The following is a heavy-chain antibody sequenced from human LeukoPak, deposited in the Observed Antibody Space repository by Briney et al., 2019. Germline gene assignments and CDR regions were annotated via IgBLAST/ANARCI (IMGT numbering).Heavy chain of an antibody. J-gene: IGHJ6*02. D-gene: IGHD6-13*01. CDR2: INPNSGGT. CDR1: GYTFTGYY. Sequence: ASVKVSCKASGYTFTGYYMHWVRQAPGQGLEWVGWINPNSGGTNYAQNFKGRVTMTRDRSISTAYMELSRLRSDDTAVYYCATGIAAAGISGPSYGMDVWGQGTTVTVSS. CDR3: ATGIAAAGISGPSYGMDV. V-gene: IGHV1-2*02.